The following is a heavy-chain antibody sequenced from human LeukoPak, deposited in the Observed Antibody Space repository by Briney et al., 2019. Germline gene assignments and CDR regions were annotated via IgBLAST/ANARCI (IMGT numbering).Heavy chain of an antibody. D-gene: IGHD3-10*01. CDR3: AKRASGSGTSLYYFDY. CDR2: ISNSGGST. CDR1: GFTFSIYA. J-gene: IGHJ4*02. Sequence: GGSLRLSCAPSGFTFSIYAMSCVRQAPGKGLEWVLLISNSGGSTFYTDSVKDRFTLSRDNSKNTLYLQMNNLRAEDTAVYYCAKRASGSGTSLYYFDYWGQGTLVTVSS. V-gene: IGHV3-23*01.